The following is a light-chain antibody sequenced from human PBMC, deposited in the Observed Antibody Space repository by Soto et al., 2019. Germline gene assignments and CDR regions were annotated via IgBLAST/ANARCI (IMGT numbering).Light chain of an antibody. CDR1: QSVYSY. V-gene: IGKV3-11*01. J-gene: IGKJ4*01. Sequence: EIVLTQSPATLSLSPGERATLSCRASQSVYSYLAWYQQKPGQAPRPLIYDASNRATGIPARFSGSGSGTDFTLTIGSLEPEDSAVYYCQQRSSWPLTFGGGTKVDI. CDR2: DAS. CDR3: QQRSSWPLT.